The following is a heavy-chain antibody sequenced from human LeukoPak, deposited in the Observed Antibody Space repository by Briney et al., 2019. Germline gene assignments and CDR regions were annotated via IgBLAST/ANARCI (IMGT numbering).Heavy chain of an antibody. CDR3: ARGYCSGDCFTLFDY. CDR1: GYMFTGYY. J-gene: IGHJ4*02. Sequence: ASVKVSCKASGYMFTGYYMHWVRQAPGQGLEWMGWINPNSGGTNYAQKFQGRVTMTRDTSISTAYMELSSLRSDDTAVYYCARGYCSGDCFTLFDYCGQGTLVTVSS. D-gene: IGHD2-21*02. CDR2: INPNSGGT. V-gene: IGHV1-2*02.